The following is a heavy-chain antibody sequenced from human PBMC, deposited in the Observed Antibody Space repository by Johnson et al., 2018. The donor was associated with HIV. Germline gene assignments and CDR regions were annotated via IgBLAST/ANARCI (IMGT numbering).Heavy chain of an antibody. D-gene: IGHD5-24*01. V-gene: IGHV3-9*01. CDR3: AKEDGNLNAFDI. CDR1: GFTFDDYA. CDR2: ISWNSGSI. Sequence: EVQLVESGGGVVQPGRSLRLSCAASGFTFDDYAMHWVRQAPGKGLEWVSGISWNSGSIGYADSVKGRFTISRDNAKNSLYLQMNSLRAEDTALYYCAKEDGNLNAFDIWGQGTMVTVSS. J-gene: IGHJ3*02.